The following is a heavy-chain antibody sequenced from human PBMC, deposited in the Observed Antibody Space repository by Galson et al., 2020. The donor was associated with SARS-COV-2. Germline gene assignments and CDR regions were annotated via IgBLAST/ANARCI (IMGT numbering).Heavy chain of an antibody. J-gene: IGHJ6*02. Sequence: GGSLRLSCAASGFTFSSYAMHWVHQAPGKGLEWVAVISYDGSNKYYADSVKGRFTISRDNSKNTLYLQMNSLRAEDTAVYYCARDLGGGMDVWSQGTTVTVSS. CDR1: GFTFSSYA. V-gene: IGHV3-30-3*01. CDR3: ARDLGGGMDV. CDR2: ISYDGSNK.